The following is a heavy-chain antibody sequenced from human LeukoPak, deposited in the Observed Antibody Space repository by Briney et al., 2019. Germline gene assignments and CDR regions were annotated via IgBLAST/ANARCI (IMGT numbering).Heavy chain of an antibody. D-gene: IGHD3-3*01. CDR3: GRLRIPTFGIFPIDS. CDR2: IFHSGAT. Sequence: SETLSLTCAVSGDSISSNNWWSWVRQPPGKGLEWIGEIFHSGATNYNPSLKRRVTISVDKSKNQFSLKLNSVTAADTAVYYCGRLRIPTFGIFPIDSWGQGTLVTVSS. V-gene: IGHV4-4*02. J-gene: IGHJ4*02. CDR1: GDSISSNNW.